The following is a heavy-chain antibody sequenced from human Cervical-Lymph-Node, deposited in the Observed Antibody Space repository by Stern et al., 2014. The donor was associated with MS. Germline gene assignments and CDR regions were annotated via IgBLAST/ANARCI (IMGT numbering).Heavy chain of an antibody. J-gene: IGHJ3*02. CDR1: GYTFSSYG. Sequence: VQLEAFGAEVKQPGDSVKVSCKASGYTFSSYGISWVRQAPGQGLQWMVWISAYNGNTNYAQKLQGRITMTTGTSTSTAYMELRSLRSDDTAVYYCARGLLGSENAFDIWGQGTMVTVSS. V-gene: IGHV1-18*01. CDR2: ISAYNGNT. D-gene: IGHD2-15*01. CDR3: ARGLLGSENAFDI.